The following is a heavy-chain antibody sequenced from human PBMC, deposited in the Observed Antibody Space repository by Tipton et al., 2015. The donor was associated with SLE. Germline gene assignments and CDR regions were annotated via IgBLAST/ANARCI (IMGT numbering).Heavy chain of an antibody. V-gene: IGHV3-21*04. Sequence: SLRLSCAASGFTFRSYSMNWVRQAPGKGLEWVSSISSSSSYIYYADSVKGRFTISRDNAKNSLYLQMNSLRAEDTAVYYCAKDYAQWLVPTSFDSWGQGTLVTVSS. CDR1: GFTFRSYS. D-gene: IGHD6-19*01. J-gene: IGHJ4*02. CDR3: AKDYAQWLVPTSFDS. CDR2: ISSSSSYI.